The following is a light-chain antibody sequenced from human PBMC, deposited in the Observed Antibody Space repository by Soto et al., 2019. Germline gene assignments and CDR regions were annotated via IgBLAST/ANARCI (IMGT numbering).Light chain of an antibody. CDR3: HPSNDWWT. J-gene: IGKJ1*01. Sequence: EIVMTQSPATLSLSPGERATLSCRASQSVSSYLAWYKQKPGQAPRLLIYGASTRATGIPARFSGSGSGTEFTLTIRSLKSEDFAVDDCHPSNDWWTFGQGTKLDIK. CDR2: GAS. CDR1: QSVSSY. V-gene: IGKV3-15*01.